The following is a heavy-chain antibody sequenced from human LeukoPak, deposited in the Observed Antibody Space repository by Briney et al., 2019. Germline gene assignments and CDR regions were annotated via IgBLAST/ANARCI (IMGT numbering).Heavy chain of an antibody. J-gene: IGHJ3*02. Sequence: SETLSLTCTVSGGSISSYYWSWIRQPPGKGLEWIGYIYYSGSTNYNPSLKSRVTVSVDTSKNQFSLKLRSVTAADTAVYYCARGDGYTSAAYFDIWGQGTMVTVSS. CDR2: IYYSGST. V-gene: IGHV4-59*01. D-gene: IGHD5-24*01. CDR3: ARGDGYTSAAYFDI. CDR1: GGSISSYY.